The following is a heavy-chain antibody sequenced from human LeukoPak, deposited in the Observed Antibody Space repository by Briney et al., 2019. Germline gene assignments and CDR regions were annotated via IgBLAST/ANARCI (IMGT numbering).Heavy chain of an antibody. Sequence: QPGGSLRLSCAASGLTFRTYWMSWVRQAPGKGLEWVASINQGGSETYYVESVKGRFTISRDNAMNSFFLQMNSLRAEDTAVYYCARLIGDRTIYDYWGQGTLVTVSS. V-gene: IGHV3-7*01. CDR3: ARLIGDRTIYDY. D-gene: IGHD6-6*01. CDR2: INQGGSET. J-gene: IGHJ4*02. CDR1: GLTFRTYW.